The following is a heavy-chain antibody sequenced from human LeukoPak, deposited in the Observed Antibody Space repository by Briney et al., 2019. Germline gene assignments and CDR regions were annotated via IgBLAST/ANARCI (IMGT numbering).Heavy chain of an antibody. Sequence: PSETLSLTCTVSGGSISSYYWSWIRQPPGKGLEWIGYIYYSGSTNYNPSLKSRVTISVDTSKNQFSLKLSSVTAADTAVYYCARDRVATTAHYYYGMDVWGQGTTVTVSS. CDR2: IYYSGST. J-gene: IGHJ6*02. D-gene: IGHD5-24*01. CDR1: GGSISSYY. V-gene: IGHV4-59*12. CDR3: ARDRVATTAHYYYGMDV.